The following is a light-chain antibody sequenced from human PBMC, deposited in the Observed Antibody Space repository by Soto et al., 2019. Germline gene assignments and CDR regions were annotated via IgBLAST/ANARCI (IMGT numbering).Light chain of an antibody. CDR2: GAS. J-gene: IGKJ2*01. CDR1: QTVSSNY. Sequence: EIVLTQSPGTLSLSPGERATLSCRASQTVSSNYLAWYQQKPGQSPRLLIYGASIRTTGIPDRFSGSGSGTDFTLTISRLEPEDFAVYSCQHYGNSLPYTFGQGTKLEIK. V-gene: IGKV3-20*01. CDR3: QHYGNSLPYT.